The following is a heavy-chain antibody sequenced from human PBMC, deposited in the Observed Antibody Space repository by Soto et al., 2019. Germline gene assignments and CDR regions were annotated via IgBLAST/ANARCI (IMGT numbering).Heavy chain of an antibody. J-gene: IGHJ6*02. V-gene: IGHV5-51*01. Sequence: GESLKISCKGSGYSFTSYWIGWVRQMPGKGLEWMGIIYPGDSDTRYSPSFQGQVTISADKSISTAYLQWSSLKASDTAMYYCARPVFRGTYYYHAMDVWGQGTTVTVSS. CDR3: ARPVFRGTYYYHAMDV. CDR2: IYPGDSDT. D-gene: IGHD3-10*01. CDR1: GYSFTSYW.